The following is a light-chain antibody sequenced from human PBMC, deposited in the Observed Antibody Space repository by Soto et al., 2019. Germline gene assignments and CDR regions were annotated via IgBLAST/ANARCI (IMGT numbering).Light chain of an antibody. CDR1: QSISSW. CDR3: QQYNSYPLT. V-gene: IGKV1-5*03. J-gene: IGKJ4*01. Sequence: DIQLTQSPSTLSASVGDRVTITCRASQSISSWLAWYQQKPGKAPKLLIYKASTLESGVPSRFSGSGSGTEFTLTITSLQPDDFATYYCQQYNSYPLTFGGGTKVEIK. CDR2: KAS.